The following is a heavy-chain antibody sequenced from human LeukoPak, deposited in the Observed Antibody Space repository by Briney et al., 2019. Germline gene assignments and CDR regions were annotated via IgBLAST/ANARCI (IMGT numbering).Heavy chain of an antibody. Sequence: PSETLSLTCTVSGGSISSYYWSWIRQPPGKGLEWIGYIYYSGSTNYNPSLKSRVTISVDTSKNQFSLRLSSVTAADTAVYYCARDLNYYGSGSLRPDYWGQGTLVTVSS. CDR1: GGSISSYY. J-gene: IGHJ4*02. CDR2: IYYSGST. V-gene: IGHV4-59*12. CDR3: ARDLNYYGSGSLRPDY. D-gene: IGHD3-10*01.